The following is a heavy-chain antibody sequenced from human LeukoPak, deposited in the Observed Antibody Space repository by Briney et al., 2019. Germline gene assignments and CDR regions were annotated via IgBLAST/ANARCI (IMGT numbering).Heavy chain of an antibody. CDR3: VRGGCLFYCGGDSHAFDI. D-gene: IGHD2-21*02. V-gene: IGHV3-15*01. J-gene: IGHJ3*02. CDR2: IKSKTDGGTT. CDR1: GFTFSNAW. Sequence: PGGPLRLSCAASGFTFSNAWMSWVRQAPGKGLEWVGRIKSKTDGGTTDYAAPVKGRFTISRDDSKNTLYLQMNSLKTEDTAVYYCVRGGCLFYCGGDSHAFDIWGQGTMVSVSS.